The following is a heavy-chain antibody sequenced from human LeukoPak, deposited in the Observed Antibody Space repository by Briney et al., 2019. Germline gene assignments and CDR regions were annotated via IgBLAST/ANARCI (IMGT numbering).Heavy chain of an antibody. CDR2: IYYSGST. CDR3: ARVGLWDYFDY. Sequence: SETLSLTCTVSGGSISSYCWSWIRQPPGKGLEWFGYIYYSGSTNYNPSLKSRVTISVDTSKNQFSLKLSSVTAADTAVYYCARVGLWDYFDYWGQGTLVTVSS. CDR1: GGSISSYC. D-gene: IGHD5-18*01. J-gene: IGHJ4*02. V-gene: IGHV4-59*01.